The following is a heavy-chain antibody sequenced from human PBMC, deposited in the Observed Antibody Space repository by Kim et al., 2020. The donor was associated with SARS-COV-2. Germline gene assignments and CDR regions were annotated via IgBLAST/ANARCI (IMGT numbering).Heavy chain of an antibody. J-gene: IGHJ3*02. CDR3: ARDRIVGAKVDAFDI. CDR2: IYSGGST. V-gene: IGHV3-53*01. CDR1: GFTVSSNY. D-gene: IGHD1-26*01. Sequence: GGSLRLSCAASGFTVSSNYMSWVRQAPGKGLEWVSVIYSGGSTYYADSVKGRFTISRDNSKNTLYLQMNSLRAEDTAVYYCARDRIVGAKVDAFDIWGQGTMVTVSS.